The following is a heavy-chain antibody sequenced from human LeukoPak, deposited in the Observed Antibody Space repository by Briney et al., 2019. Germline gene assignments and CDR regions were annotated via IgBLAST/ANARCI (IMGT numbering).Heavy chain of an antibody. J-gene: IGHJ6*02. CDR3: ARALGYCSGGSCYSFYYYGMDV. D-gene: IGHD2-15*01. V-gene: IGHV7-4-1*02. Sequence: ASVKVSCKASGYTFTNYVMSWVRQAPGQGLEWMGWINTNTGNPTFAQGFTGRFVFSLDTSVSTAYLQISSLKAEDTAVYYCARALGYCSGGSCYSFYYYGMDVWGQGTTVTVSS. CDR2: INTNTGNP. CDR1: GYTFTNYV.